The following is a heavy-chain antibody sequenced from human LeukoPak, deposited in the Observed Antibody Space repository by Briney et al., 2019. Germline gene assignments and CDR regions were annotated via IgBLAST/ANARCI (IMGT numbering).Heavy chain of an antibody. Sequence: GRSLRLSCAASGFNFRSYETNWVRQAPGKGLEWVSYISNTDETRTYTASVKGRFTISRDNAKNSLHLEMNSLRAEDTAVYYCAREIVSAVAGNFDYWGQGTLVTVSS. J-gene: IGHJ4*02. CDR3: AREIVSAVAGNFDY. D-gene: IGHD6-19*01. CDR1: GFNFRSYE. V-gene: IGHV3-48*03. CDR2: ISNTDETR.